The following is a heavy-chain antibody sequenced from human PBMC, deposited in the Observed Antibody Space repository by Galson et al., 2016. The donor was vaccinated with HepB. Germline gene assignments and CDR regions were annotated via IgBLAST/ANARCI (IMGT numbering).Heavy chain of an antibody. Sequence: SLRLSCAASGFIFTNYAMHWVRQAPGKGLEWVALISYDGTNEYYGDSVEGRFTISRDNSKDTLYLQMNGLRTEDTAVYFCARPGGGRNFDWLDFWGQGTLVTVSS. V-gene: IGHV3-30-3*01. CDR3: ARPGGGRNFDWLDF. D-gene: IGHD3-9*01. J-gene: IGHJ5*01. CDR1: GFIFTNYA. CDR2: ISYDGTNE.